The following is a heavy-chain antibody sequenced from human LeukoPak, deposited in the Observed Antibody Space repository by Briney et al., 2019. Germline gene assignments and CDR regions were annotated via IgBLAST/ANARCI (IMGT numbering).Heavy chain of an antibody. J-gene: IGHJ6*02. D-gene: IGHD6-13*01. CDR3: ARESGRDSSSWYGLYYYYGMDV. Sequence: GGSLRLSCAASGFTVSSNYMSWVRQAPGKGLEWVSVIYSGGSTYYADSVKGRFTISRDNSKNTLYLQMNSLRAEDTAVYYCARESGRDSSSWYGLYYYYGMDVWGQGTTVTVSS. CDR1: GFTVSSNY. CDR2: IYSGGST. V-gene: IGHV3-53*01.